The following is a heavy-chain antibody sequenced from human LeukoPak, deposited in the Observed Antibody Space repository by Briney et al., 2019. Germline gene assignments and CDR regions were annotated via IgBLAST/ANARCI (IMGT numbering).Heavy chain of an antibody. J-gene: IGHJ5*02. CDR1: GGSISSGGYY. Sequence: PSETLSLTCTVSGGSISSGGYYWSWIRQHPGKGLEWIGYIYYSGSTYYNPSLKSRVTISVDTSKNQFSLKLSSVTAADTAVYYCARAMPGEQYCSSTSCYKGEGWFDPWGQGTLVTVSS. CDR3: ARAMPGEQYCSSTSCYKGEGWFDP. D-gene: IGHD2-2*02. CDR2: IYYSGST. V-gene: IGHV4-31*03.